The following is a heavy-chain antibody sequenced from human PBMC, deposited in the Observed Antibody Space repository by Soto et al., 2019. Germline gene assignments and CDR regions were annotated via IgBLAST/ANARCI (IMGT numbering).Heavy chain of an antibody. CDR3: VRGDNWNDEASDY. CDR1: G. D-gene: IGHD1-1*01. Sequence: GMLRILQTPGKGLEWVAVIWSDGNNRYYADSVKGRFTISRDNSKNTVYLQMNSLRAEDTAVYYCVRGDNWNDEASDYWGQGTLVTVSS. CDR2: IWSDGNNR. J-gene: IGHJ4*02. V-gene: IGHV3-33*01.